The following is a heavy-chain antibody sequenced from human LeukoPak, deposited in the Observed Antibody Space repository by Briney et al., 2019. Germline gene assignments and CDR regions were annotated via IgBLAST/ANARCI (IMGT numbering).Heavy chain of an antibody. CDR1: GYTFTSFG. J-gene: IGHJ4*02. D-gene: IGHD6-13*01. CDR3: ARGGSSSSWYNRGYFDY. CDR2: ISAYNGNT. V-gene: IGHV1-18*01. Sequence: ASVNVSCNAYGYTFTSFGISWVRQAPGHGPEWVGWISAYNGNTDYAQKLQGRVTMTTDTSTSTAYMELRSLRSDYTAVYYCARGGSSSSWYNRGYFDYWGQGTLVTVSS.